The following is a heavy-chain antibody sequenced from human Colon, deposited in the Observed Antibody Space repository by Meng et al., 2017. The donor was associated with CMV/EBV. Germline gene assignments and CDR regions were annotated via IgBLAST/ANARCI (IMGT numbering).Heavy chain of an antibody. V-gene: IGHV4-59*01. J-gene: IGHJ4*02. Sequence: SETLSLTCAVYGGSFSDYYWSWIRQPPGKGLEWIGYVYYSGSPSYNPSLKSRVTISLDTSRNHFSLSLASVTAADTAVYYCARDLTGWGQGTQVTVSS. CDR3: ARDLTG. CDR1: GGSFSDYY. CDR2: VYYSGSP. D-gene: IGHD3-9*01.